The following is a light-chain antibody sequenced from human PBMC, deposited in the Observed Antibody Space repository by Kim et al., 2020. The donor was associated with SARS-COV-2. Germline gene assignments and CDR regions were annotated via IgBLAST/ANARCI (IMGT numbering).Light chain of an antibody. CDR3: QAWDSSTLV. V-gene: IGLV3-1*01. Sequence: SYELTQPPSVSVSPGQTASITCSGDKLGDKYACCYQQKPGQSPVLVIYQDIKRPSGIPERFSGSNSGNTATLTISGTQAMDEADYYCQAWDSSTLVFGGGTKVTVL. J-gene: IGLJ3*02. CDR2: QDI. CDR1: KLGDKY.